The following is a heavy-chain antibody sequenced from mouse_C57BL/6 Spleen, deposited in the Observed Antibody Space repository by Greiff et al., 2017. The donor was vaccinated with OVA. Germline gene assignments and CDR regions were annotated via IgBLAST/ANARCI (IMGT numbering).Heavy chain of an antibody. Sequence: EVQLQESGGGLVQPGGSLSLSCAASGFTFTDYYMSWVRQPPGKALEWLGFIRNKANGYTTEYSASVKGRFTISRDNSQSILYLQMNDLRAEDSATYYCARYYYGSSYAMDYWGQGTSVTVSS. CDR1: GFTFTDYY. CDR3: ARYYYGSSYAMDY. V-gene: IGHV7-3*01. CDR2: IRNKANGYTT. J-gene: IGHJ4*01. D-gene: IGHD1-1*01.